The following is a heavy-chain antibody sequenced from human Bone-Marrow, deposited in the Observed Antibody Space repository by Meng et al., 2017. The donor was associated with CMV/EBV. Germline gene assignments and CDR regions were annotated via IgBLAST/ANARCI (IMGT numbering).Heavy chain of an antibody. CDR1: GFTFSSYW. J-gene: IGHJ4*02. Sequence: GGSLRLSCAASGFTFSSYWMHWVRQAPGKGLVWVSRINSDGSSTSYADSVKGRFTISRDNAKNSLYLQMNSLRAEDTAVYYCATPPGDYYDSSGYFSWGQGTLVTVSS. V-gene: IGHV3-74*01. CDR3: ATPPGDYYDSSGYFS. CDR2: INSDGSST. D-gene: IGHD3-22*01.